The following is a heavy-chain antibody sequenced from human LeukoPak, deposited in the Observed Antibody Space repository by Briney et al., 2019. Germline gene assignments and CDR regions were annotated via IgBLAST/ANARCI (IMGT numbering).Heavy chain of an antibody. V-gene: IGHV3-7*01. D-gene: IGHD3-10*01. J-gene: IGHJ5*01. Sequence: GGSLRLSCAASGFTFSSYWMNWARQAPGKGLEWVANIKQDGSEKYYVDSVKGRFTISRDNAKNSLYLHMNSLRAEDTAVYYCAKEGAYPIITYDSWGQGTLVTVSS. CDR2: IKQDGSEK. CDR3: AKEGAYPIITYDS. CDR1: GFTFSSYW.